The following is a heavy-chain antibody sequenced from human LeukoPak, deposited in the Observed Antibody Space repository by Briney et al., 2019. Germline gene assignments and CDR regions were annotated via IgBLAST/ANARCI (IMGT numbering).Heavy chain of an antibody. CDR3: AKDLMGLLWFGEFPDF. CDR1: GFTFSTYG. D-gene: IGHD3-10*01. J-gene: IGHJ4*02. CDR2: IRYDGSSM. Sequence: GGSLRLSCAASGFTFSTYGMHWVRQTPGKGLEWVAFIRYDGSSMYYADSVKSRFTISRDNSKNTLYLQMNSLRAEDTAVYYCAKDLMGLLWFGEFPDFWGQGTLVTASS. V-gene: IGHV3-30*02.